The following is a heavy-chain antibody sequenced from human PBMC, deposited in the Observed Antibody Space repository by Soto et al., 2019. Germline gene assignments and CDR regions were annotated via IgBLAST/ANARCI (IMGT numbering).Heavy chain of an antibody. J-gene: IGHJ4*02. CDR3: ARESEDLTSNFDY. V-gene: IGHV6-1*01. Sequence: SQTLSLTCAISGDSVSSNSAACNWIRQSPSRGLEWLGRTYYRSKWYNDYAVSVKSRITINPDTSKNQFSLQLNSVTPEDTAVYYCARESEDLTSNFDYWGQGTLVTVSS. CDR1: GDSVSSNSAA. CDR2: TYYRSKWYN.